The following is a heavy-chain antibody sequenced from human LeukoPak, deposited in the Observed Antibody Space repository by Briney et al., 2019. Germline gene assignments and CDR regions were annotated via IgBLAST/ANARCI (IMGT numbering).Heavy chain of an antibody. CDR3: ARDDGGYYDSSGYLFDY. D-gene: IGHD3-22*01. CDR2: IWYDGSNK. CDR1: GFTFSSYG. J-gene: IGHJ4*02. V-gene: IGHV3-33*01. Sequence: GGSLRLSCAASGFTFSSYGMHWVRQAPGKGLEWVAVIWYDGSNKYYADSVKGRFTISRDNSKNTLYLQMNSLRAEDTAVYYCARDDGGYYDSSGYLFDYWGQGTLVTVSS.